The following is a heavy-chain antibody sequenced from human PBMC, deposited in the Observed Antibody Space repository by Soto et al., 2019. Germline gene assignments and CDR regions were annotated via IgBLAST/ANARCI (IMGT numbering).Heavy chain of an antibody. J-gene: IGHJ5*02. D-gene: IGHD3-22*01. CDR1: GGSVSSYE. Sequence: XTLSLPCTVSGGSVSSYEWSWIRQPPGKGLEWIGYIYYSGSTNYNPSLKSRVTISVDTSKKQFSLKLSSVTAADTAVYYCARDWYYYDSSGSTRVGWFDPWGQGTLVTVSS. CDR3: ARDWYYYDSSGSTRVGWFDP. CDR2: IYYSGST. V-gene: IGHV4-59*02.